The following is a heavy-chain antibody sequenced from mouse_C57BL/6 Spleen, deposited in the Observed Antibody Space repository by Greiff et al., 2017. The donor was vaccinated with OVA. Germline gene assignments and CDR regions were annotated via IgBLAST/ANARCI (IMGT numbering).Heavy chain of an antibody. D-gene: IGHD2-5*01. CDR3: AIYYYSNFYAMDY. J-gene: IGHJ4*01. CDR2: IHPSDSDT. Sequence: VQLQQPGAELVKPGASVKVSCKASGYTFTSYWMHWVKQRPGQGLEWIGRIHPSDSDTNYNQKFKGKATLTVDKSSSTAYMQLSSLTSEDSAVYYCAIYYYSNFYAMDYWGQGTSVTVSS. V-gene: IGHV1-74*01. CDR1: GYTFTSYW.